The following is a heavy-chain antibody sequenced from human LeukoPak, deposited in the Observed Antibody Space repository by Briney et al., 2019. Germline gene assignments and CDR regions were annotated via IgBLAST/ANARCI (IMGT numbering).Heavy chain of an antibody. V-gene: IGHV1-2*02. J-gene: IGHJ5*02. D-gene: IGHD5-18*01. CDR2: INPNSGGT. CDR1: GYTFTGYY. Sequence: GASVKVSYKASGYTFTGYYMHWVRQAPGQGREWMGWINPNSGGTNYAQKFQGRVTMTRDTSISTAYMELSRLRSDDTAVYYCARADGYSYVYGGNNWFDPWGQGTLVTVSS. CDR3: ARADGYSYVYGGNNWFDP.